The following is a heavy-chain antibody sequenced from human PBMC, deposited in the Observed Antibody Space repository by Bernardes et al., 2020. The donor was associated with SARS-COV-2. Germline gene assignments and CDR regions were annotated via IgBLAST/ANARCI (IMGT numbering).Heavy chain of an antibody. J-gene: IGHJ4*02. CDR1: GFTVSSNY. CDR3: ARVDFWSGYYFDY. CDR2: ISSSGSTI. Sequence: GGSLRLSCAASGFTVSSNYMSWVRQAPGKGLEWVSYISSSGSTIYYADSVKGRFTISRDNAKNSLYLQMNSLRAEDTAVYYCARVDFWSGYYFDYWGQGTLVTVSS. D-gene: IGHD3-3*01. V-gene: IGHV3-11*01.